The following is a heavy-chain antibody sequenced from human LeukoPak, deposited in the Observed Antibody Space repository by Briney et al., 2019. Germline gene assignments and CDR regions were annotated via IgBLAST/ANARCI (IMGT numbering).Heavy chain of an antibody. CDR3: ARAHARWIQLLSYAEYFQH. Sequence: GGSLRLSCAASGFTFSSYAMHWVRQAPGKGREYVSAISSNGGSTYYANSVKGRFTIYRDNSKNTLYLQMGSLRAEDMAVYYCARAHARWIQLLSYAEYFQHWGQGTLVTVSS. J-gene: IGHJ1*01. V-gene: IGHV3-64*01. CDR2: ISSNGGST. CDR1: GFTFSSYA. D-gene: IGHD5-18*01.